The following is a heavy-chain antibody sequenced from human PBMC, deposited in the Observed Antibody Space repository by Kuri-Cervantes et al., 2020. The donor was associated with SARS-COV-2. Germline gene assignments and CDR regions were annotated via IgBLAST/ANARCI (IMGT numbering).Heavy chain of an antibody. V-gene: IGHV3-30*03. CDR2: ISYDGSNK. CDR1: GFTFSSYG. CDR3: ARDLFRGKIFAEPGGMDV. J-gene: IGHJ6*02. D-gene: IGHD3-3*01. Sequence: LSLTCAASGFTFSSYGMHWVRQAPGKGLEWVAVISYDGSNKYYADSVKGRFTISRDNSKNTLYLQMNSLRAEDTAVYYCARDLFRGKIFAEPGGMDVWGQGTTVTVSS.